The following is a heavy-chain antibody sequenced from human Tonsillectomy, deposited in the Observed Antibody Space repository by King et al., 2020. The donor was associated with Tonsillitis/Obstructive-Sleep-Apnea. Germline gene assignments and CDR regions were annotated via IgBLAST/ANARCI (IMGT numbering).Heavy chain of an antibody. Sequence: VQLVESGGGLIQPGGSLRLSCAASGFTVSSNYMTWVRQAPGKGLEWVSVIYSGGNTYYADSVKGRFTISRDNSKNTLYLQMNSLRADDTPVYYCARGWNTSLVHWGQGTLVTVSS. D-gene: IGHD5-18*01. J-gene: IGHJ4*02. CDR3: ARGWNTSLVH. CDR2: IYSGGNT. CDR1: GFTVSSNY. V-gene: IGHV3-53*01.